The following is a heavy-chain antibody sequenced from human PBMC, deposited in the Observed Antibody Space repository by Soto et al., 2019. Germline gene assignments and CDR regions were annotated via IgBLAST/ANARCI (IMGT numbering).Heavy chain of an antibody. V-gene: IGHV4-34*01. CDR2: INHSGST. CDR3: ARGDWYRFDPH. Sequence: QVQLQQWGAGLLKPSETLSLTCAVYGGSFSGYYWSWIRQPPGKGVEWIGEINHSGSTNYNPYLTVRVTISQDTSKNQFSLKLSSVTAADTAVYYFARGDWYRFDPHLGQGTLVTVSS. D-gene: IGHD3-9*01. CDR1: GGSFSGYY. J-gene: IGHJ4*02.